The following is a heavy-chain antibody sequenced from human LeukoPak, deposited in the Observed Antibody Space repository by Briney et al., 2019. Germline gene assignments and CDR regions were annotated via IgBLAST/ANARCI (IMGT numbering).Heavy chain of an antibody. J-gene: IGHJ5*02. CDR2: IYYSGST. V-gene: IGHV4-39*01. Sequence: SETLSLTCTVSGGSMSTYYWAWIRQPPGKGLEWIGSIYYSGSTYYNPSLKSRLTISVDSSKNQFSLKLSSVTAADTAVYFCARHRTGSYPVGFDPWGQGTLVTVSS. CDR3: ARHRTGSYPVGFDP. D-gene: IGHD3-10*01. CDR1: GGSMSTYY.